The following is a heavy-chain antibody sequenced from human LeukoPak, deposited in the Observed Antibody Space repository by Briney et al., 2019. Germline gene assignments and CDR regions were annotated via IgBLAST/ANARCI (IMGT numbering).Heavy chain of an antibody. D-gene: IGHD5-18*01. Sequence: SETLSPTCTVSGGSISSSSYYWGWIRQPPGKGLEWIGTIYYSGSTYYNPSLKSRVTISVDTSKNQFSLKLSSVTAADTAVYYCARSPGYSFYYFDYWGQGTLGTVSS. CDR3: ARSPGYSFYYFDY. CDR1: GGSISSSSYY. CDR2: IYYSGST. J-gene: IGHJ4*02. V-gene: IGHV4-39*07.